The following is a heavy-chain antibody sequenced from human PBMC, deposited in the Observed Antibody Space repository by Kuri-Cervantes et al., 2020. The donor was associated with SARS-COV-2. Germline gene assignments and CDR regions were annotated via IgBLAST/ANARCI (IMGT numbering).Heavy chain of an antibody. CDR3: ARVEGSSWYAGNWFDP. J-gene: IGHJ5*02. D-gene: IGHD6-13*01. Sequence: SVKVSCKASGYTFNSYAISWVRQAPGQGLEWMGGIIPIFGTTNYAQKFQGRVTITADESTSTAYMELSSLRSEDTAVYYCARVEGSSWYAGNWFDPWGQGTLVTVSS. CDR1: GYTFNSYA. V-gene: IGHV1-69*13. CDR2: IIPIFGTT.